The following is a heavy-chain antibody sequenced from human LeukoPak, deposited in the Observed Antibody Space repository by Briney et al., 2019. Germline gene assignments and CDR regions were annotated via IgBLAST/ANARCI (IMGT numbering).Heavy chain of an antibody. V-gene: IGHV1-46*01. CDR3: ARDGIVPEDLYYYGMDV. J-gene: IGHJ6*02. D-gene: IGHD2-8*01. Sequence: ASVKVSCKASGYTFTSYYMHWVRQAPGQGLKWMGIINPSGGSTSYAQKFQGRVTMTRDTSTSTVYMELSSLRSEDTAVYYCARDGIVPEDLYYYGMDVWGQGTTVTVSS. CDR2: INPSGGST. CDR1: GYTFTSYY.